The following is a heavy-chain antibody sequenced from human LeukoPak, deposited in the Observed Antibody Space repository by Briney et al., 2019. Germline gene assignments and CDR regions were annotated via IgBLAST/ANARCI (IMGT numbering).Heavy chain of an antibody. J-gene: IGHJ6*03. V-gene: IGHV3-74*01. CDR3: ARVYYYYYMDV. CDR1: GFTFSSYW. CDR2: ISSDGTNT. Sequence: PGGSLRLSCAASGFTFSSYWMPWVRQAPGTGLAWVSRISSDGTNTYYADSVKGRFSISRDNAKNTLYLQMNSLRAEDTAMYYCARVYYYYYMDVWGRGTTVTVSS.